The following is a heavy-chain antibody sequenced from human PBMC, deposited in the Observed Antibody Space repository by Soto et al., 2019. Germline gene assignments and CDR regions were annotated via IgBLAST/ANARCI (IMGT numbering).Heavy chain of an antibody. CDR3: ARNVPVTPLGY. J-gene: IGHJ4*02. CDR1: GVTVSNNF. D-gene: IGHD4-17*01. Sequence: EVQLVESGGDLVQPGGSLRLSCAASGVTVSNNFMSWVRQAPGKGLEWVSIIYSGGVTQYADSVKGRFTISRDNYKNTVYLQMNSRRVEDTAVYYCARNVPVTPLGYWGQGTLVTVSS. CDR2: IYSGGVT. V-gene: IGHV3-66*01.